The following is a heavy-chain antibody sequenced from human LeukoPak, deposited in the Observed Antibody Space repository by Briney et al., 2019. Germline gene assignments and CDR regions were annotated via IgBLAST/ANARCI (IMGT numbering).Heavy chain of an antibody. CDR2: IRGAGET. V-gene: IGHV3-23*01. Sequence: PGGSLRLSCAASGFSFSNYAMSRVRQAPARGPEWVSSIRGAGETFYADSVKGRFTLSRDDSRNTVYLQLNNLRVEDTAIYYCAKANWVSNADAVWWGQGAQVTVSS. CDR3: AKANWVSNADAVW. J-gene: IGHJ4*02. CDR1: GFSFSNYA. D-gene: IGHD1-1*01.